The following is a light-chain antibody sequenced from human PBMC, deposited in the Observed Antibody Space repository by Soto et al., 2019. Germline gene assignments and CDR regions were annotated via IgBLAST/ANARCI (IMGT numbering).Light chain of an antibody. CDR3: QQRRTWPPLT. CDR1: QSVSNF. V-gene: IGKV3-11*01. Sequence: EIVLTQSPATLSLSPGERATLSCRASQSVSNFLAWYQQKPGQALRLLIYDASTRATGIPARFSGSGSGTDFALTISSLVPEDFAVYYCQQRRTWPPLTFGGGTKVEIK. J-gene: IGKJ4*01. CDR2: DAS.